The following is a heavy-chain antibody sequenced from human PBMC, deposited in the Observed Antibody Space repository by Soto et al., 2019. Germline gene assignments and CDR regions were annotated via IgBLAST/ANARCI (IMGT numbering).Heavy chain of an antibody. J-gene: IGHJ5*02. V-gene: IGHV3-30*18. CDR1: GFTFSSYG. CDR3: AKDPLRFLEWLPQGGWFDP. Sequence: QVQLVESGGGVVQPGRSLRLSCAASGFTFSSYGMHWVRQAPGKGLEWVAVISYDGSNKYYADSVKGRSTISRDNSKNTLYLQMNSLRAEDTAVYYCAKDPLRFLEWLPQGGWFDPWGQGTLVTVSS. CDR2: ISYDGSNK. D-gene: IGHD3-3*01.